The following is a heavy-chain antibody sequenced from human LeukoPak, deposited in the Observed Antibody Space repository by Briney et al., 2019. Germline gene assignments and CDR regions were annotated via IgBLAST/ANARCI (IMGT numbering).Heavy chain of an antibody. CDR3: ARDNQLLDEDAFDI. V-gene: IGHV1-18*01. J-gene: IGHJ3*02. CDR1: GYTFTSYG. Sequence: ASVKVSCKASGYTFTSYGISWVRQAPGQGLEWMGWISAYNGNTNYAQKLQGRVTMTTDTSTSTAYMELRSLRSDDTAVYYCARDNQLLDEDAFDIWGQGTMVTVSS. D-gene: IGHD2-2*01. CDR2: ISAYNGNT.